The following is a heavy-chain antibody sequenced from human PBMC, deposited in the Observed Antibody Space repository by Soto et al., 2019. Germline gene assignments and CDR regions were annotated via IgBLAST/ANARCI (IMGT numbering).Heavy chain of an antibody. CDR3: AKQRAEYGSGADTFYFDS. D-gene: IGHD3-10*01. V-gene: IGHV3-23*01. CDR1: GVTFSNNA. Sequence: RGSLRLSCRVSGVTFSNNAMNWCGRAPGKGLEWGSSLSGSTGTTNYAASVKGRFIISRDNSKNTLSLLMNSLRAEDTALYYCAKQRAEYGSGADTFYFDSWGQGALVTVSS. J-gene: IGHJ4*02. CDR2: LSGSTGTT.